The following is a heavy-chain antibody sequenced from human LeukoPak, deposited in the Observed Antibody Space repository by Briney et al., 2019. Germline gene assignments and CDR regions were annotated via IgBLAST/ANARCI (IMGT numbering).Heavy chain of an antibody. D-gene: IGHD6-13*01. CDR1: GGSFSGYY. Sequence: KPSETLSLTCAVYGGSFSGYYWSWIRQPPGKGLEWIGEINHSGSTNYNPSLKSRVTISVDTSKNQFSLKLSSVTAADKAVYYCARLVTHSSWYGRDYYYMDVWGKGTTVTVSS. V-gene: IGHV4-34*01. CDR2: INHSGST. CDR3: ARLVTHSSWYGRDYYYMDV. J-gene: IGHJ6*03.